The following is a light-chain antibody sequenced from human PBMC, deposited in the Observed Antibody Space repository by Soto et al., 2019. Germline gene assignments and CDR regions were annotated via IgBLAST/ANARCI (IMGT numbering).Light chain of an antibody. V-gene: IGKV4-1*01. J-gene: IGKJ2*01. CDR3: QQYYSTPRT. CDR2: WAS. CDR1: QSVLYSSNNKNY. Sequence: DIVMTQSPDSLAVFLGERATINCKSSQSVLYSSNNKNYLAWYQQKPGQPPKLLIYWASTRESGVPDRFSGSGSGTDFTLTIRSLQAEDVAVYYCQQYYSTPRTFGQGTKLEIK.